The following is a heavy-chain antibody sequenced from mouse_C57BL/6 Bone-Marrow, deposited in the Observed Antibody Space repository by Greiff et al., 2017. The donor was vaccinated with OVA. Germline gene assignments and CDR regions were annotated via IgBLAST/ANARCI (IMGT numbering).Heavy chain of an antibody. D-gene: IGHD1-1*01. CDR3: ARFGVYYYGSRDY. Sequence: VQLQQPGAELVKPGASVKLSCKASGYTFTSYWMHWVKQRPGQGLEWIGMIHPNSGSTNYNEKFKSKATLTVDKSSSTAYMQLSSLTSEDSAVYYCARFGVYYYGSRDYWGQGTTLTVSS. J-gene: IGHJ2*01. V-gene: IGHV1-64*01. CDR2: IHPNSGST. CDR1: GYTFTSYW.